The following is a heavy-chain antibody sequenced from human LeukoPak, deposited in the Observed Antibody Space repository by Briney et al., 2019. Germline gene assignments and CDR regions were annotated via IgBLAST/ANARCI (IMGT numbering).Heavy chain of an antibody. CDR3: ARGIGPRAPSDAFDI. CDR1: GYTFTGYY. CDR2: INPNSGGT. Sequence: GASVKVSCKASGYTFTGYYMHWVRQAPGQGLEWMGWINPNSGGTNYAQKFQGWVTMTRDTSISTAYMELSRLRSDDTAVYYCARGIGPRAPSDAFDIWGQGTMVTVSS. D-gene: IGHD1-26*01. J-gene: IGHJ3*02. V-gene: IGHV1-2*04.